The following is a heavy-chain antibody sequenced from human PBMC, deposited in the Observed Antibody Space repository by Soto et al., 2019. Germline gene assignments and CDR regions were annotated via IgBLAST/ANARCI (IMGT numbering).Heavy chain of an antibody. D-gene: IGHD2-2*01. Sequence: ASVKVYCKASGYTFTSYGISWVRQAPRQGLEWMGWISAYNGNTNYAQKLQGRVTMTTDTSTSTAYMELRSLRSDDTAVYYCARTGYCSSTSCRMYYYYYGMDVWGQGTTVTVSS. CDR3: ARTGYCSSTSCRMYYYYYGMDV. J-gene: IGHJ6*02. CDR2: ISAYNGNT. CDR1: GYTFTSYG. V-gene: IGHV1-18*01.